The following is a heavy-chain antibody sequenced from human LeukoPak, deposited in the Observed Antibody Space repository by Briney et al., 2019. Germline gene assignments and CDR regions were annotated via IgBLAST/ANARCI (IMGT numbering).Heavy chain of an antibody. CDR3: ARGQDCSGSSLYYYYYYGMDV. J-gene: IGHJ6*02. D-gene: IGHD3-10*02. Sequence: GGSLRLSCAASGFTFSSYCMNWVRQAPGKGLEWVSSISYSGNINYADSVKGRFTISRDNAKNSLYLQMNSLRAEDTAVYYCARGQDCSGSSLYYYYYYGMDVWGQGTTVTVSS. V-gene: IGHV3-21*01. CDR2: ISYSGNI. CDR1: GFTFSSYC.